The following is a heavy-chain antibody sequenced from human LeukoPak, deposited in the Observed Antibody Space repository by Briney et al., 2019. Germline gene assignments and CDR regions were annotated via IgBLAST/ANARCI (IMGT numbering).Heavy chain of an antibody. Sequence: PSETLSLTCAVYGGSFSGYYWSWIRQPPGKGLEWIGEINHSGSTNYNPSLKSRVTISVDTSKNQFSLKLSSVTAADTAVYYCARTRGYCSSTSCLRPAWFDPWGQGTLVTVSS. CDR1: GGSFSGYY. J-gene: IGHJ5*02. CDR2: INHSGST. CDR3: ARTRGYCSSTSCLRPAWFDP. D-gene: IGHD2-2*01. V-gene: IGHV4-34*01.